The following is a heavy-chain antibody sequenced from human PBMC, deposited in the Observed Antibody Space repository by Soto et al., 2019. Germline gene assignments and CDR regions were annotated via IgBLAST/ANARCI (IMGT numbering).Heavy chain of an antibody. CDR3: AGGEQQLEYNWFDP. V-gene: IGHV4-34*01. CDR2: INHSGST. CDR1: GGSFSGYY. Sequence: PSETLSLTCAVYGGSFSGYYWSWIRQPPGKGLEWIGEINHSGSTNYNPSLTRRVTITVYMSKNQFFLKLSSVTAADTAVYYCAGGEQQLEYNWFDPWGQGTLVTVSS. D-gene: IGHD6-13*01. J-gene: IGHJ5*02.